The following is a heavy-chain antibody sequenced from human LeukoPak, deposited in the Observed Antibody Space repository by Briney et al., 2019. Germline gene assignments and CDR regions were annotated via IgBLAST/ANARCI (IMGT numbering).Heavy chain of an antibody. D-gene: IGHD6-6*01. CDR2: IYPGDSDT. J-gene: IGHJ5*02. V-gene: IGHV5-51*01. CDR3: ARASIAASDWFDP. CDR1: GYSFTSYW. Sequence: GESLKIFCKGSGYSFTSYWIGLVRQMPGKGLEWMGIIYPGDSDTRYSPSFQGQVTISADKSISTAYLQWSSLKASDTAMYYCARASIAASDWFDPWGQGTLVTVSS.